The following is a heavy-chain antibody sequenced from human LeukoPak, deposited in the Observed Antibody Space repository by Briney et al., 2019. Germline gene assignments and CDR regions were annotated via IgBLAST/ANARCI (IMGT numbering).Heavy chain of an antibody. CDR2: IYSGGST. J-gene: IGHJ4*02. CDR1: GFTVSNNY. V-gene: IGHV3-66*01. Sequence: GGSLTLSCAVSGFTVSNNYMSWVRQAPGKGLEWVSVIYSGGSTDYADSVKGRFTISRDNSKNTLYLQMNSLRAEDTAVYYCAREGYCGGDCFLYWGQGTLVTVSS. CDR3: AREGYCGGDCFLY. D-gene: IGHD2-21*02.